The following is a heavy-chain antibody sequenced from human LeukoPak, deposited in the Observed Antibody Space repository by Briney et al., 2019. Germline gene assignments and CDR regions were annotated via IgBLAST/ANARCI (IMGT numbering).Heavy chain of an antibody. CDR1: GGSISSSSYY. Sequence: PSETLSLTCTVPGGSISSSSYYWGWIRQPPGKGLEWIGSIYYSGSTYYNPSLKSRVTISVDRSKNQFSLKLSSVTAADTAVYYCARQEWLAYRFDYWGQGTLVTVSS. V-gene: IGHV4-39*01. CDR2: IYYSGST. J-gene: IGHJ4*02. D-gene: IGHD6-19*01. CDR3: ARQEWLAYRFDY.